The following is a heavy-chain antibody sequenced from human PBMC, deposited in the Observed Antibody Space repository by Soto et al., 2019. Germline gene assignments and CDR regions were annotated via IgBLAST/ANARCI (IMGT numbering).Heavy chain of an antibody. CDR3: ARGIYDFWSGYHNWSHP. CDR1: GFTFSSFG. J-gene: IGHJ5*02. D-gene: IGHD3-3*01. CDR2: IWSDGSEK. V-gene: IGHV3-33*01. Sequence: PGRSLRLSCAASGFTFSSFGMHWVRQAPGKGLEWVAVIWSDGSEKYYADSVKGRFTIYRDNSKNTLYLQMNSLRAEDTAVYYWARGIYDFWSGYHNWSHPWGQGTLVTVSS.